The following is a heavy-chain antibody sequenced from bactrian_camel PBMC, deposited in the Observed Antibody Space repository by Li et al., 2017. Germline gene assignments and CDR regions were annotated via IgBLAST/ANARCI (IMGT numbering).Heavy chain of an antibody. D-gene: IGHD6*01. CDR1: GISFSSHD. V-gene: IGHV3S40*01. CDR3: APNGGAWSFSD. CDR2: ISRGGGST. J-gene: IGHJ4*01. Sequence: VQLVESGGGLAQPGGSLRLSCAASGISFSSHDISWVRQAPGKGLEWVSGISRGGGSTWYADSVKGRFTISRDNAKNTVYLQLNSLKTEDMGMYYCAPNGGAWSFSDWGQGTQVTVS.